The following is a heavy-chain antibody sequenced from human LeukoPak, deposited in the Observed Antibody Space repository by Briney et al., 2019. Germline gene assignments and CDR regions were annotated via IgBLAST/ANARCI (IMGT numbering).Heavy chain of an antibody. CDR3: AKDRWRYSSSFLSFDY. J-gene: IGHJ4*02. V-gene: IGHV3-21*01. D-gene: IGHD6-13*01. CDR2: ISSSSSYI. CDR1: GFTFSSYS. Sequence: GGSLRLSCAASGFTFSSYSMNWVRQAPGKGLEWVSSISSSSSYIYYADSVKGRFTISRDNAKNSLYLQMNSLRAEDTAVYYCAKDRWRYSSSFLSFDYWGQGTLVTVSS.